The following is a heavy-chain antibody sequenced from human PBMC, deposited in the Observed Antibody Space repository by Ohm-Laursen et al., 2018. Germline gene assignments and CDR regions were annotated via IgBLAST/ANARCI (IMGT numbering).Heavy chain of an antibody. CDR1: GFTFSSYA. V-gene: IGHV3-23*01. D-gene: IGHD5-12*01. CDR2: ITGSGGST. Sequence: GSLRLSCTASGFTFSSYAMSWVRQAPGKGLECVSGITGSGGSTYYADSVKGRFTISRDNSKNTLYLQMNSLRVEDTAVYYCAKDPKGYSGYDWEYHFDYWGQGSLVTVSS. J-gene: IGHJ4*02. CDR3: AKDPKGYSGYDWEYHFDY.